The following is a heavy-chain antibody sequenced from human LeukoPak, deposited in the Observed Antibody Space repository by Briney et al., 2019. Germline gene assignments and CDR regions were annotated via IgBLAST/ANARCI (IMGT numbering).Heavy chain of an antibody. J-gene: IGHJ4*02. CDR2: ISSSGSTI. Sequence: GGSLRLSCAASGFTFTNYAMNWVRQAPGKGPEWVSYISSSGSTIYYADSVKGRFTISRDNAKNSLYLQMNSLRAEDTAVYYCAILPQWLGRAFFDYWGQGTLVTVSS. CDR1: GFTFTNYA. V-gene: IGHV3-48*03. D-gene: IGHD6-19*01. CDR3: AILPQWLGRAFFDY.